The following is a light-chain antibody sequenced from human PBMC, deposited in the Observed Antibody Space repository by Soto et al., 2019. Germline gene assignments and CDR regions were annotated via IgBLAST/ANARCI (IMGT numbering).Light chain of an antibody. CDR2: GAS. CDR3: QQHNYWPS. V-gene: IGKV3-15*01. CDR1: QSVSSN. J-gene: IGKJ2*01. Sequence: EIVMTQSPATLSVSPGERATLSCRASQSVSSNLAWYQQKPGQAPRLLLYGASTRATGIPGRFSGSGSGTEFTITITRLQSEDLAVYYCQQHNYWPSFGQGTKLEIK.